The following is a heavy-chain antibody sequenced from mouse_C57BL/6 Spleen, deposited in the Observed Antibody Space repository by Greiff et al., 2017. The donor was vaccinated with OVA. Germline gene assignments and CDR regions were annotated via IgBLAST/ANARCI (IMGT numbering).Heavy chain of an antibody. CDR2: INPNNGGT. Sequence: EVQLQQSGPELVKPGASVKISCKASGYTFTDYYMNWVKQSPGKSLEWIGDINPNNGGTSYNQKFKGKATLTVDKSSSTAYMELRSLTSEDSAVYYCARDTTVVATRYFDVWGTGTTVTVSS. CDR3: ARDTTVVATRYFDV. V-gene: IGHV1-26*01. D-gene: IGHD1-1*01. CDR1: GYTFTDYY. J-gene: IGHJ1*03.